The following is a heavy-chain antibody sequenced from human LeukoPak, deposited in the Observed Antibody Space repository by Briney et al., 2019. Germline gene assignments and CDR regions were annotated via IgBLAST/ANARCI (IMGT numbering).Heavy chain of an antibody. D-gene: IGHD3-3*01. CDR1: GFTFSSYS. CDR2: ISTSSSYI. CDR3: ARGTYDFVQIDY. Sequence: GGSLRLSCAASGFTFSSYSMNWVRQAPGKGLEWVSSISTSSSYIYYADSVKGRFTISRDNAKNSLSLQMNSLRAEDTAAYYCARGTYDFVQIDYWGQGTLVTVSS. V-gene: IGHV3-21*01. J-gene: IGHJ4*02.